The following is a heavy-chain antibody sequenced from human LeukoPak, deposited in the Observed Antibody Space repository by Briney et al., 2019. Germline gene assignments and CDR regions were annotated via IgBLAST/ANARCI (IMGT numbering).Heavy chain of an antibody. CDR1: GFSFTNYW. Sequence: GESLKISCKGSGFSFTNYWIGWMRQTPGKGLEWMGIIYPGDSDTRYSPSFQGQVTISADKSFSTAYLQWSSLKASDTAIYYCARGMTSFDYWAQGTLVTVSS. V-gene: IGHV5-51*01. CDR2: IYPGDSDT. J-gene: IGHJ4*02. CDR3: ARGMTSFDY. D-gene: IGHD1-14*01.